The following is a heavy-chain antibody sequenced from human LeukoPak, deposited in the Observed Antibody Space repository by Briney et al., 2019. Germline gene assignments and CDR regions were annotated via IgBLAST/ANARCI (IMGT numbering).Heavy chain of an antibody. Sequence: GASVKVSCKASGYTFTGYYMHWVRQAPGQGLEWMGWINPNSGGTNYAQKFQGRVTMTRDTSISTAYMELSSLRSEDTAVYYCARARGIAVAGTGYYYGMDVWGQGTTVTVSS. CDR3: ARARGIAVAGTGYYYGMDV. D-gene: IGHD6-13*01. CDR2: INPNSGGT. V-gene: IGHV1-2*02. CDR1: GYTFTGYY. J-gene: IGHJ6*02.